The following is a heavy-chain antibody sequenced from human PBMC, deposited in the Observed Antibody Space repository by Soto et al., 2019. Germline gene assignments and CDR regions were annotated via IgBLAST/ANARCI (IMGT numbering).Heavy chain of an antibody. J-gene: IGHJ5*02. CDR3: ARDLGYSSSWFDP. Sequence: SETLSLTCTVSGGSFKSGSYYWSWIRQPAGKGLEWIGRIYTSGSTNYNPSLKSRVTMSVDTSKNQFSLKLSSVTAADTAVYYCARDLGYSSSWFDPWGQGTLVTVSS. D-gene: IGHD6-13*01. CDR1: GGSFKSGSYY. CDR2: IYTSGST. V-gene: IGHV4-61*02.